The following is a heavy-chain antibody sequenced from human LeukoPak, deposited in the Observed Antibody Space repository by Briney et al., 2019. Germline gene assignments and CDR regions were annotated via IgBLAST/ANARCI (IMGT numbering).Heavy chain of an antibody. D-gene: IGHD3-3*01. CDR1: GFTFSSYW. CDR3: ARGFGVTGRNWFDP. J-gene: IGHJ5*02. V-gene: IGHV3-7*01. CDR2: IKQDGSEK. Sequence: PGGSLRLSCAASGFTFSSYWMSWVRQAPGKGLEWVANIKQDGSEKYYVDSVKGRFTISRDNAKNSLYLQMNSLRAEDTAVYYCARGFGVTGRNWFDPWGQGTLVTVSS.